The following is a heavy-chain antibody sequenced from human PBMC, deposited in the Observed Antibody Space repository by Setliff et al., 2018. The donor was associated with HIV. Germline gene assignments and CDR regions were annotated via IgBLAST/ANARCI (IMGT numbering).Heavy chain of an antibody. Sequence: ASVKVSCKASGYSFINYGISWVRQAPGQGLEWMGWISAYNGNTNYAPRLLGRVTMTTDTSTSTAYMELRSLSSDDTAVYYCARARLQGIVAAVGPRDNCLDPWGQGTRVTVSS. CDR3: ARARLQGIVAAVGPRDNCLDP. J-gene: IGHJ5*02. V-gene: IGHV1-18*01. D-gene: IGHD1-26*01. CDR2: ISAYNGNT. CDR1: GYSFINYG.